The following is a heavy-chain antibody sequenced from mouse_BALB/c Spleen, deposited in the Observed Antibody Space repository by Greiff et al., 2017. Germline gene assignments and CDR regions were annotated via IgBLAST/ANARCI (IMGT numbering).Heavy chain of an antibody. D-gene: IGHD2-10*01. CDR2: INPSNGRT. V-gene: IGHV1S81*02. CDR1: GYTFTSYW. CDR3: ARAYYGNGGYAMDY. Sequence: QVQLQQPGAELVKPGASVKLSCKASGYTFTSYWMHWVKQRPGQGLEWIGEINPSNGRTNYNEKFKSKATLTVDKSSSTAYMQLSSLTSEDSAVYYGARAYYGNGGYAMDYWGQGTSVTVSS. J-gene: IGHJ4*01.